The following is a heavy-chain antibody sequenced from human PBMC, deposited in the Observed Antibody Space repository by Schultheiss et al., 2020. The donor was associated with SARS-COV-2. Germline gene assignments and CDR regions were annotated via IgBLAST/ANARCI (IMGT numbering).Heavy chain of an antibody. CDR3: ARAGRTYGSGSYLRY. Sequence: SETLSLTCAVYGGSFSGYYWSWIRQPPGKGLEWIGYIYYSGSTYYNPSLKSRVTISVDTSKNQFSLKLSSVTAADTAVYYCARAGRTYGSGSYLRYWGQGTLVTVSS. CDR1: GGSFSGYY. J-gene: IGHJ4*02. D-gene: IGHD3-10*01. V-gene: IGHV4-34*09. CDR2: IYYSGST.